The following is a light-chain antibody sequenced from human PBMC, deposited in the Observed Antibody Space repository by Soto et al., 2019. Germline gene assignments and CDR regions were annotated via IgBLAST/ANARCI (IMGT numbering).Light chain of an antibody. V-gene: IGKV3-15*01. CDR1: QSVGNN. CDR2: ATS. Sequence: EIVVTQSPATLSVSPGERATLSCRAGQSVGNNFAWYQQKPGQAPRLLIFATSTRATGVPARFSGSGSGTEFTLTISSLQSEDFAVYYCQQYGDWPLTFGGGAKVEIE. J-gene: IGKJ4*01. CDR3: QQYGDWPLT.